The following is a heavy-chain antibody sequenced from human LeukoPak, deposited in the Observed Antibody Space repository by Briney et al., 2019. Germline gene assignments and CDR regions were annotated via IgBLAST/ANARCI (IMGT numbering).Heavy chain of an antibody. CDR2: TYYRSKWYN. V-gene: IGHV6-1*01. CDR3: ARGYYYDSSGYYYVNHAFDY. CDR1: GDSVSSNSAA. D-gene: IGHD3-22*01. J-gene: IGHJ4*02. Sequence: SQTLSLTCAISGDSVSSNSAAWNWIRQSPSRGLEWLGRTYYRSKWYNDYAVSVKSRITINPDTSKNQFSLQLNSVTPEVTAVYYCARGYYYDSSGYYYVNHAFDYWGQGTLVTVSS.